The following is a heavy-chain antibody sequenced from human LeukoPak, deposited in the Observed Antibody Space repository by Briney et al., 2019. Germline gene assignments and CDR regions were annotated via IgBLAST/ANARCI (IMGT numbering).Heavy chain of an antibody. D-gene: IGHD1-26*01. V-gene: IGHV3-23*01. CDR3: AKGGKWDVTPFDY. CDR2: ISGGGGST. CDR1: GFTFTSYS. Sequence: GGSLRLSCAAYGFTFTSYSMNWVGQAPGKGLEWVSTISGGGGSTYYADSVKGRFTIFRDNTKNTLYLQVNSLRAGDTAVYYCAKGGKWDVTPFDYWGQGTLVTVSS. J-gene: IGHJ4*02.